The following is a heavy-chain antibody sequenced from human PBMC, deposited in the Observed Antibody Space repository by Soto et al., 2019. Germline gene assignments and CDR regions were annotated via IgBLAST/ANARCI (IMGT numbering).Heavy chain of an antibody. CDR2: ISSSSSYI. CDR3: ARDPTAVTSRFDP. V-gene: IGHV3-21*01. CDR1: GFTFSSYS. D-gene: IGHD4-4*01. J-gene: IGHJ5*02. Sequence: GGSLRLSCAASGFTFSSYSMNWVRQAPGKGLEWVSSISSSSSYIYYADSVKGRFTISRDNAKNSLYLQMNSPRAEDTAVYYCARDPTAVTSRFDPWGQGTLVTVSS.